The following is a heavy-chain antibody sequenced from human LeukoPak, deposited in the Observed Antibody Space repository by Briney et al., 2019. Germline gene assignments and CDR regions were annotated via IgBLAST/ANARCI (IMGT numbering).Heavy chain of an antibody. CDR2: ISSSGSTI. J-gene: IGHJ4*02. CDR3: ARDKIGVVTGFDY. CDR1: GFTFSSYE. V-gene: IGHV3-48*03. Sequence: PGGSLRLSCAASGFTFSSYEMNWVRQAPGKGLEWVSYISSSGSTIYYAASVKGRFTISRDNAKNSLYLQMNSLRAEDTAVYYCARDKIGVVTGFDYWGQGTLVTVSS. D-gene: IGHD3-3*01.